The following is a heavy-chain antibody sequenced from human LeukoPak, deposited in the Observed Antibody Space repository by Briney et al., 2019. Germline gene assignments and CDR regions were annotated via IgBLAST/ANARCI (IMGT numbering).Heavy chain of an antibody. CDR1: GFTFDDYA. CDR3: AKDHNWGNLRWGYFDY. V-gene: IGHV3-9*01. D-gene: IGHD7-27*01. J-gene: IGHJ4*02. Sequence: PGRSLRLSCAASGFTFDDYAMHWVRQAAGKGLEWVSGISWNSGSIGYADSVKGRFTISRDNAKNSLYLQMNSLRAEDTALYYCAKDHNWGNLRWGYFDYWGPGTLVTVSS. CDR2: ISWNSGSI.